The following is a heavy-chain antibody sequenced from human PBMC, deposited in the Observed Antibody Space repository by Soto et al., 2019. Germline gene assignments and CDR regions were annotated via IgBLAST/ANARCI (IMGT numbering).Heavy chain of an antibody. J-gene: IGHJ5*02. CDR3: ARDPEQLGLDGWFDP. CDR1: GYTFTSYG. Sequence: QVQLVQSGAEVKKPGASVKVSCKASGYTFTSYGISWVRQAPGQGLERMGWISAYNGNTNYAQKLQGRVTMTTDTSTSTAYMELRSLRSDDTAVYYCARDPEQLGLDGWFDPWGQGTLVTVSS. CDR2: ISAYNGNT. D-gene: IGHD6-13*01. V-gene: IGHV1-18*01.